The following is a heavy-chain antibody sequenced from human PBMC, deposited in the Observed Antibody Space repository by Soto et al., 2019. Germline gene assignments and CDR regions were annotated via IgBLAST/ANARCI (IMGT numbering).Heavy chain of an antibody. CDR2: IDPSDSYA. CDR3: ATAEVDY. J-gene: IGHJ4*02. V-gene: IGHV5-10-1*01. Sequence: PGESLKISCKGFGYSFTNSWITWVRQMPGKGLEWMGKIDPSDSYADYSPSFQGHVTISADNARSTLYLQMNSLRAEDTALYYCATAEVDYWGPGTLVTVSS. CDR1: GYSFTNSW.